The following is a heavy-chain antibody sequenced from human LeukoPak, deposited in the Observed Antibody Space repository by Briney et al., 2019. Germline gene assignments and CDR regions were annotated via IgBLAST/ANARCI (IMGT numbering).Heavy chain of an antibody. CDR1: GFTFSDYY. CDR3: ARDGYSGYDFSFDY. D-gene: IGHD5-12*01. Sequence: GGSLRLSCAASGFTFSDYYMSWLRQAPGKGLEWVSYISSSGSTIYYADSVKGRFTISRDNAKNSLYLQMNSLRAEDTAVYYCARDGYSGYDFSFDYWGQGTLVTVSS. J-gene: IGHJ4*02. CDR2: ISSSGSTI. V-gene: IGHV3-11*01.